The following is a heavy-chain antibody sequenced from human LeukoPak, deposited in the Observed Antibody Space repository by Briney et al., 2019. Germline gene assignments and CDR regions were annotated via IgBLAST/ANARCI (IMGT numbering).Heavy chain of an antibody. V-gene: IGHV4-30-4*08. CDR3: ARAPNYYGSGTQPRDYYYYGMDV. J-gene: IGHJ6*02. D-gene: IGHD3-10*01. CDR2: IYYRGST. Sequence: SWVRQPPRRGLEWIGHIYYRGSTSYNPSLKSRVTISVDTSKNQFSLKLSSVTAADTAVYYCARAPNYYGSGTQPRDYYYYGMDVWGQGTTVTVSS.